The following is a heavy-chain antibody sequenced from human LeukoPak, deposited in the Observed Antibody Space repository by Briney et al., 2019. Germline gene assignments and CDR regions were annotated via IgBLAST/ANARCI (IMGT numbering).Heavy chain of an antibody. Sequence: ASVKVSCKASGYTFTGYYMHWVRQAPGQGLEWMGWINPNSGGTNYAQKFQGRVTMTRDTSISPAYMELSRLRSDDTAVYYCARGFSGSYSFPFDYWGQGTLVTVSS. J-gene: IGHJ4*02. CDR1: GYTFTGYY. CDR2: INPNSGGT. CDR3: ARGFSGSYSFPFDY. V-gene: IGHV1-2*02. D-gene: IGHD1-26*01.